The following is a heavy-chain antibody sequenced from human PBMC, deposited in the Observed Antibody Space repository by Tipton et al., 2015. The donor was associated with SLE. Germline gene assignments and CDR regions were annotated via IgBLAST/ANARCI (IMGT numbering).Heavy chain of an antibody. V-gene: IGHV4-38-2*02. CDR1: GYSISSDHF. D-gene: IGHD5-24*01. CDR3: VRGSQFTSLFGAFDI. Sequence: LRLSCSVSGYSISSDHFWAWIRQPPGKGLEWIGSFSHSDTSSYNPSVQSRVTVSVDTSRNQFSLKLTSVTAADTAVYYCVRGSQFTSLFGAFDIWGQGTVISVSS. CDR2: FSHSDTS. J-gene: IGHJ3*02.